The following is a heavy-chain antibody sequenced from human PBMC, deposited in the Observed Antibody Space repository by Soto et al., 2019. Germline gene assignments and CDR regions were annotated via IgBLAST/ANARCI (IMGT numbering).Heavy chain of an antibody. V-gene: IGHV3-33*08. D-gene: IGHD2-2*01. CDR1: GFIFSNYD. J-gene: IGHJ1*01. CDR3: ARAHISSEISMPQTFHH. CDR2: MRSDGSNK. Sequence: QVQLVESGGGVVQPGRSLRLSCEASGFIFSNYDMYWVRQGPGKGLEWVALMRSDGSNKYYVVSVKGRFTISRDNSKNMLFLQMDSLRAEDTAVYYCARAHISSEISMPQTFHHWGPGTLVTVSS.